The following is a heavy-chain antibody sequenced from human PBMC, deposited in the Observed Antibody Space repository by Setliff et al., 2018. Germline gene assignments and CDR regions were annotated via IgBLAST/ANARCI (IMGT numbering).Heavy chain of an antibody. V-gene: IGHV1-18*01. CDR2: ISPY. CDR1: GYTFTSNA. Sequence: ASVKVSCKASGYTFTSNAMTWMRQAPGQGLEYMGWISPYAQKFQGRVTMTTDTSTTTAYMEVRSLRSDDTAVYYCARDRKEIVVKPPAASLDYWGQGTQVTVSS. D-gene: IGHD2-2*01. J-gene: IGHJ4*02. CDR3: ARDRKEIVVKPPAASLDY.